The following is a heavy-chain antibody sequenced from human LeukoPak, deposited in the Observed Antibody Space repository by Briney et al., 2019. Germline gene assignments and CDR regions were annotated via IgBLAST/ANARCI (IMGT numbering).Heavy chain of an antibody. D-gene: IGHD1-1*01. CDR1: GFTVSSNY. V-gene: IGHV3-30-3*01. J-gene: IGHJ4*02. CDR2: ISYDGSNK. CDR3: ARDGYYYFDY. Sequence: PGGSLRLSCAASGFTVSSNYMSWVRQAPGKGLEWVAVISYDGSNKYYADSVKGRFTISRDNSKNTLYLQMNSLRAEDTAVYYCARDGYYYFDYWGQGTLVTVSS.